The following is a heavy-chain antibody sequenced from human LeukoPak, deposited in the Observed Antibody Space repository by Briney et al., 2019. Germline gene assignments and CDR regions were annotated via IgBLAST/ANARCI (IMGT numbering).Heavy chain of an antibody. Sequence: SVKVSCKASGDAFSTYVFTWVRQAPGQGLEWMGRIIPIVNMVDYAEEFQGRVTMTRNTSISTAYMELSSLRSEDTAVYYCARDKAAAGFYWGQGTLVTVSS. V-gene: IGHV1-69*04. CDR2: IIPIVNMV. D-gene: IGHD6-13*01. CDR1: GDAFSTYV. J-gene: IGHJ4*02. CDR3: ARDKAAAGFY.